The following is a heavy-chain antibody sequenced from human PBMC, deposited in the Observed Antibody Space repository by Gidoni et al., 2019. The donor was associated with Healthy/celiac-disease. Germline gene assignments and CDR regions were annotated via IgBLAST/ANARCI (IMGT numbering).Heavy chain of an antibody. J-gene: IGHJ5*02. CDR3: ARGGPFIVVVPAAMGWFDP. Sequence: QVQLQQWGAGLLKPSETLSLTCAVYGGSFRGYYWSWIRQPPGKGMEWIGEINHSGSTNYNPSLKSRVTISVDTSKNQFSLKLSSVTAADTAVYYCARGGPFIVVVPAAMGWFDPWGQGTLVTVSS. CDR1: GGSFRGYY. CDR2: INHSGST. D-gene: IGHD2-2*01. V-gene: IGHV4-34*01.